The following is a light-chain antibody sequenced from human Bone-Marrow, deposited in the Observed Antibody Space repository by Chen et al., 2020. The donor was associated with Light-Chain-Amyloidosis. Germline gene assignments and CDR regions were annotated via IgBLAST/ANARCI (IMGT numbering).Light chain of an antibody. CDR2: GAS. CDR3: QQYHRSPWA. J-gene: IGKJ1*01. CDR1: QSITSRY. V-gene: IGKV3-20*01. Sequence: IVLTQSPGTLSLSPGERATLSCRASQSITSRYFAWYQQRPGQAPRLLIYGASCMATGIPDRFSGSGSGTDFSLIISRLEPEDFAVYYCQQYHRSPWAFGQGTKVEIK.